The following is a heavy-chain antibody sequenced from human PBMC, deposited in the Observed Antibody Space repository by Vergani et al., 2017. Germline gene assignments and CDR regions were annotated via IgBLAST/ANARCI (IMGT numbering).Heavy chain of an antibody. D-gene: IGHD6-13*01. Sequence: EVQLVESGGTLVQPGGSLRLACEASGFNVSSKYMSWVRQVPGTGLEWVSIMFSGGSTNYADSVKGRFTISRDNSKNTLYLQMNSLRAEDTAVYYCARDSGTIAGAYDAFDFWGLGTMVIVSS. CDR3: ARDSGTIAGAYDAFDF. V-gene: IGHV3-66*02. J-gene: IGHJ3*01. CDR2: MFSGGST. CDR1: GFNVSSKY.